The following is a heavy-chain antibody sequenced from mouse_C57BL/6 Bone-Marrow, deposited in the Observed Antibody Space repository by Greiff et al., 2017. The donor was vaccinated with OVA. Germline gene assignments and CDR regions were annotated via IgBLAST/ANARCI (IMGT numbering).Heavy chain of an antibody. V-gene: IGHV1-62-2*01. Sequence: VQLQQSGAELVKPGASVKLSCKASGYTFTEYTIHWVKQRSGQGLEWIGWFYPGSGSIKYNEKFKDKATLTADKSSSTVYMELSRLTSEDSAGYFCARHGFRQLRLLSWFAYWGQGTLGTVSA. J-gene: IGHJ3*01. CDR1: GYTFTEYT. CDR3: ARHGFRQLRLLSWFAY. D-gene: IGHD3-2*02. CDR2: FYPGSGSI.